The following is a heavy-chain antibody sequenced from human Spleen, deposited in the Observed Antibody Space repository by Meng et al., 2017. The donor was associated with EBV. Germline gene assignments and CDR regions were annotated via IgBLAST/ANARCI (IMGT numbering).Heavy chain of an antibody. CDR1: GFTFSDYY. CDR2: ISSSGSAI. Sequence: GWLLEAGGGLVKPGGSLRLSCVASGFTFSDYYMSWIRQAPGKGLEWVSYISSSGSAIYYADSVKGRFTISRDNSRNTLYLEMNSLRVEDTAVYYCARGKWELQRNLDSWGQGTLVTVSS. V-gene: IGHV3-11*04. J-gene: IGHJ4*02. D-gene: IGHD1-26*01. CDR3: ARGKWELQRNLDS.